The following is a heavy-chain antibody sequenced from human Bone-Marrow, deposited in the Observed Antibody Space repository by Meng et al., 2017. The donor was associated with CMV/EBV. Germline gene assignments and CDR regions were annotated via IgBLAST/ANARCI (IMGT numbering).Heavy chain of an antibody. CDR2: ISYDGSNK. J-gene: IGHJ5*02. CDR3: AREVVVVPAAIGWFDP. V-gene: IGHV3-30*04. D-gene: IGHD2-2*01. Sequence: GESLKISCAASGFTFSSYAMHWVRQAPGKGLEWVAVISYDGSNKYYADSVKGRFTISRDNSKNTLYLQMNSLRAEDTAVYYCAREVVVVPAAIGWFDPWGQGTLVTFSS. CDR1: GFTFSSYA.